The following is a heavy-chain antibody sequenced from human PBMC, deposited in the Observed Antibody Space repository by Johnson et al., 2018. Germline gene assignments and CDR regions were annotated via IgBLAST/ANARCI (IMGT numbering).Heavy chain of an antibody. V-gene: IGHV3-9*01. CDR3: ARDRYYYHSSGYLRGKAFDI. CDR1: GFTFDDYA. Sequence: EVQLVESGGGVVRPGGSXRLSCAASGFTFDDYAMHWVRQAPGKGLEWVSGISWNSGSTIYYADSVKGRFTISRDNAKNSLYLQMNSLRAEETAVYYCARDRYYYHSSGYLRGKAFDIWGQGTMVTVSS. D-gene: IGHD3-22*01. CDR2: ISWNSGSTI. J-gene: IGHJ3*02.